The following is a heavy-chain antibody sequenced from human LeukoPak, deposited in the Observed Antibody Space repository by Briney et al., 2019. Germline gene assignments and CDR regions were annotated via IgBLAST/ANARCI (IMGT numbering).Heavy chain of an antibody. CDR2: ISYDGSNK. V-gene: IGHV3-30*03. D-gene: IGHD2-15*01. CDR1: GFTFSSYG. Sequence: PGGSLRLSCAASGFTFSSYGMHWVRQAPGKGLEWVAVISYDGSNKYYADSVKGRFTISRDNSKNTLYLQMNSLRAEDTAVYYCARGTPDIVVVVALNYWGQGTLVTVSS. J-gene: IGHJ4*02. CDR3: ARGTPDIVVVVALNY.